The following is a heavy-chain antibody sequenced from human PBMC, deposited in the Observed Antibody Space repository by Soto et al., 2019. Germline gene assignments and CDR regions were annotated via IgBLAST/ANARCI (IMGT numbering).Heavy chain of an antibody. CDR2: ISGNEEST. CDR3: VKDMDWSLVRAGDY. Sequence: GGSLXLSCAASGFNFSSYAMSWVRQAPGKGLEWVSAISGNEESTYYAASVKGRFTISRDNSKHTLYLQMRSLRAEDTAVYYCVKDMDWSLVRAGDYWGQGTLVTVSS. CDR1: GFNFSSYA. V-gene: IGHV3-64D*08. J-gene: IGHJ4*02. D-gene: IGHD3-10*01.